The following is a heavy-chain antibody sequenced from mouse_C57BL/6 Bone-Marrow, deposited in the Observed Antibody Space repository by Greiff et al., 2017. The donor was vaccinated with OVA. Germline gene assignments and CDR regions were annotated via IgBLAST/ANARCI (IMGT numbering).Heavy chain of an antibody. CDR1: GYTFTDHT. J-gene: IGHJ1*03. Sequence: VQLQQSDAELVKPGASVKISCKVSGYTFTDHTIHWMKQRPEQGLEWIGYIYPRDGSTKYNEKFKGKATLTADKSSSTAYMQLNSLTSEDSAVYCCARSGYGSSYNWYFDVWGTGTTVTVSS. V-gene: IGHV1-78*01. CDR3: ARSGYGSSYNWYFDV. CDR2: IYPRDGST. D-gene: IGHD1-1*01.